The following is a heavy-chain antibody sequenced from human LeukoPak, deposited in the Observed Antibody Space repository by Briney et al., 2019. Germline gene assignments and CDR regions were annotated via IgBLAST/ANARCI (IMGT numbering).Heavy chain of an antibody. J-gene: IGHJ4*02. CDR3: AKHGSGRYFDY. V-gene: IGHV3-23*01. D-gene: IGHD6-19*01. Sequence: GGSLRLSCAASGFTFSTFSNYGMSWVRQAPGKGLEWVSAISDSGGKTYYADSMKGRFTISRDNSKNTLYLQMNSLRAEDAAVYYCAKHGSGRYFDYWGQGTLVTVSS. CDR2: ISDSGGKT. CDR1: GFTFSTFSNYG.